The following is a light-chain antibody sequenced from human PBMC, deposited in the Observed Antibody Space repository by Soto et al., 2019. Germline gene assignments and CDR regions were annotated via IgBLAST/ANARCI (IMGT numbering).Light chain of an antibody. CDR2: DVS. J-gene: IGLJ2*01. Sequence: QSALTQPASVSESPGQSITISCTGTSSDIGGYNYVSWYQQHPGKAPKLMIYDVSNRPSGISNRFSGSRSGNTASLTISGLQAEDEADYYCSSYTSSSTVIFGGGPKLTVL. V-gene: IGLV2-14*01. CDR1: SSDIGGYNY. CDR3: SSYTSSSTVI.